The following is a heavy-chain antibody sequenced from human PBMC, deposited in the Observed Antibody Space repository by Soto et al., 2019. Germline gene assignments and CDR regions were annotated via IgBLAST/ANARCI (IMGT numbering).Heavy chain of an antibody. CDR2: IYYSGST. CDR3: ARRWGSAADY. CDR1: GGSLSSYY. J-gene: IGHJ4*02. V-gene: IGHV4-59*08. Sequence: PSETLSLTCVVSGGSLSSYYWSWIRQPPGKGLEWIGYIYYSGSTNYNPSLKSRVTISVDTSKNQFSLKLSSVTAADTAVYYCARRWGSAADYWGQGTLVTVSS. D-gene: IGHD2-15*01.